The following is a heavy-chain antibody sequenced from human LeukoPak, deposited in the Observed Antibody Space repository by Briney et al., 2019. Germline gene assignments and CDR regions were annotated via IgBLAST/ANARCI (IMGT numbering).Heavy chain of an antibody. CDR1: GFSFSSYA. J-gene: IGHJ4*02. Sequence: GGSLRLSCSASGFSFSSYAMHWVRQAPGKGLEYVSAISSNGGSTYYADSVKGRFTISRDNSKNTLYLQMSSLRAEDTAVYYCVTFGSGSWGGCWGQGTLVTVSS. D-gene: IGHD6-13*01. CDR3: VTFGSGSWGGC. V-gene: IGHV3-64D*09. CDR2: ISSNGGST.